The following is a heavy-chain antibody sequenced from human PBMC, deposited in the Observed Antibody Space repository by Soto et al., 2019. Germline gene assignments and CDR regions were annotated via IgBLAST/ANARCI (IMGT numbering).Heavy chain of an antibody. CDR2: ISNNGAHT. Sequence: GGSLRLSCAASGFTFSNFEMHWVRQAPGKGLEYVSGISNNGAHTDYAKSVKGRFTISRDNSENTLYLQMNSLRAEDTAVYYCVRGSLRLWFDPWGQGTLVTVSS. J-gene: IGHJ5*02. V-gene: IGHV3-64*01. CDR3: VRGSLRLWFDP. CDR1: GFTFSNFE. D-gene: IGHD4-17*01.